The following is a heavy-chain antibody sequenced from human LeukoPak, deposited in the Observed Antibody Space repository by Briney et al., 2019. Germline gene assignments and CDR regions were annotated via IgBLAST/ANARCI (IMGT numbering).Heavy chain of an antibody. J-gene: IGHJ6*04. CDR3: ARCFWGSSYYGMDV. CDR2: INSDESST. CDR1: GFTFSDYW. D-gene: IGHD7-27*01. Sequence: GGSLRLSCAASGFTFSDYWMHWVRQAPGKGLVWVSRINSDESSTTYADSVKGRFTISRDNAKNTLYLQVNSLRPEDTAVCYCARCFWGSSYYGMDVWGKGTTVTVSS. V-gene: IGHV3-74*01.